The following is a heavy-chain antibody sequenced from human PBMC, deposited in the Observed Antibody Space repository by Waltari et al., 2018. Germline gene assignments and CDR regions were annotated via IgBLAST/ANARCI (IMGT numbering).Heavy chain of an antibody. CDR1: GYTFTSYA. V-gene: IGHV1-3*01. Sequence: QVQLVQSGAEVKKPGASVKVSCKASGYTFTSYAMHWVRQAPGQRLEWMGWINAGNGNTKYSQKFQGRVTITRDTSASTAYMELSSLRSEDTAVYYCARGGMATIGGHFQHWGQGTLVTVSS. CDR3: ARGGMATIGGHFQH. J-gene: IGHJ1*01. CDR2: INAGNGNT. D-gene: IGHD5-12*01.